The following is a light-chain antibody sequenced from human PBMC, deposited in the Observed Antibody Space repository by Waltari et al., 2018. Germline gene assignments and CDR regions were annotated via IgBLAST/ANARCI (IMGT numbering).Light chain of an antibody. Sequence: DIQMTQSPSSLSASVGDRVTIACRASQSISTYLNWYRQKPGKAPMLLIYAASSLQSGVPSRFSGNGSGTDFTLTISNLQPEDFGTYYCQQSYSSPRTFGQGTKVEIK. CDR2: AAS. V-gene: IGKV1-39*01. J-gene: IGKJ1*01. CDR3: QQSYSSPRT. CDR1: QSISTY.